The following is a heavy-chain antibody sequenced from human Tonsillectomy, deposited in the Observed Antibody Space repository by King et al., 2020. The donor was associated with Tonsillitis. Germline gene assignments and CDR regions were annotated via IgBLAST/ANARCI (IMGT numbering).Heavy chain of an antibody. CDR3: ARRGSSGWSWGSDYYYYMDV. Sequence: QLVQSGAEVKKPGESLRISCKGSGYSFTSYWISWVRQMPGKGLEWMGRIDPSDSYTNYSPSFQGHVTISADKSISTAYLQWSSLKASDTAMYYCARRGSSGWSWGSDYYYYMDVWGKGTTVTVSS. V-gene: IGHV5-10-1*01. D-gene: IGHD6-19*01. CDR2: IDPSDSYT. J-gene: IGHJ6*03. CDR1: GYSFTSYW.